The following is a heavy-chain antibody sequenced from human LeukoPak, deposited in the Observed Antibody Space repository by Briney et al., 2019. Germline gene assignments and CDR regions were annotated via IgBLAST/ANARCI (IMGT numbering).Heavy chain of an antibody. CDR2: IYYSGNT. CDR3: ASGPYPAAGTDHQFDY. Sequence: PSETLSLTCTVSGASISSYYWSWIRQPPGKGLEWIGYIYYSGNTNFNPSLNNPSLKSRVTISVDASKNQFSLKLSSMTAAATAVYYCASGPYPAAGTDHQFDYWGQGTLVTVSS. CDR1: GASISSYY. D-gene: IGHD6-13*01. J-gene: IGHJ4*02. V-gene: IGHV4-59*01.